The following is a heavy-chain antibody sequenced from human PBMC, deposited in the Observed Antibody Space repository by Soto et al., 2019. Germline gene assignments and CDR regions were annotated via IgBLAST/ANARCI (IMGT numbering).Heavy chain of an antibody. J-gene: IGHJ6*02. D-gene: IGHD6-6*01. CDR2: INPGDSET. Sequence: GESLNIACDASVYSFTSNSIGWVRQMPGKGREWMGIINPGDSETRYSPSCQGQRTTSADKSISTDYLQWSSLKASDTAMYYCARLGESSSLNYYYGMAVWGQGTTVTVSS. V-gene: IGHV5-51*01. CDR1: VYSFTSNS. CDR3: ARLGESSSLNYYYGMAV.